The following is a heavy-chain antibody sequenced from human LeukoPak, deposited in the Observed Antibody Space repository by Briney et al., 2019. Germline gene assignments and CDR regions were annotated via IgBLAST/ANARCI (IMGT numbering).Heavy chain of an antibody. D-gene: IGHD4-17*01. CDR1: GYTFTGYY. CDR3: ARGQPENYGDYFYYLDY. CDR2: IIPIFGTA. J-gene: IGHJ4*02. V-gene: IGHV1-69*13. Sequence: VASVKVTCKASGYTFTGYYMHWVRQAPGQGLEWMGGIIPIFGTANYAQKFQGRVTITADESTSTAYMELSSLRSEDTAVYYCARGQPENYGDYFYYLDYWGQGTLVTVSS.